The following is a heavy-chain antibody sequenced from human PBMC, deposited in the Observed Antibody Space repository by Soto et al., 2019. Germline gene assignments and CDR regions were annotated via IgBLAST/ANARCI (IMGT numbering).Heavy chain of an antibody. CDR2: IYYSGST. CDR1: GGSISSYY. CDR3: ARSGGSLDY. V-gene: IGHV4-59*01. J-gene: IGHJ4*02. Sequence: SETLSLTCTVSGGSISSYYWSWIRQPPGKGLEWIGYIYYSGSTNYNPSLKSRVTISVDTSKNQLSLKLNSVTAADTAVYYCARSGGSLDYWGKGTLVTVSS. D-gene: IGHD2-15*01.